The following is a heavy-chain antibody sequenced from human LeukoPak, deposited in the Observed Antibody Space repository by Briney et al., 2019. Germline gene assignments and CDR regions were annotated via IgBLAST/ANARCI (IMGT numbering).Heavy chain of an antibody. CDR2: INTDGSST. V-gene: IGHV3-74*01. Sequence: GGSLRLSCAASGFTFNSYWMHWVRQAPGKGLVWVSRINTDGSSTNYADSVKGRFTISRDNAKNTLYLQMNSLRAEDTAVYYCARDSGYYGDYRDTGDYWGQGTLVTVSS. CDR3: ARDSGYYGDYRDTGDY. J-gene: IGHJ4*02. D-gene: IGHD4-17*01. CDR1: GFTFNSYW.